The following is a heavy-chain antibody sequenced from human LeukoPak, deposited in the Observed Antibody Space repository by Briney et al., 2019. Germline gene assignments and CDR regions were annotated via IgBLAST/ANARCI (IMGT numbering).Heavy chain of an antibody. Sequence: SETLSLTCAVYGGSFSGYYWSWIRQPPGKGLEWIGEINHSGSTNYNPSLKSRVTISVDRSKNQFSLKLSSVTAADTAVYYCARGFKMYFDYYYYGMDVWGQGTTVTVSS. CDR3: ARGFKMYFDYYYYGMDV. CDR1: GGSFSGYY. D-gene: IGHD3-9*01. CDR2: INHSGST. V-gene: IGHV4-34*01. J-gene: IGHJ6*02.